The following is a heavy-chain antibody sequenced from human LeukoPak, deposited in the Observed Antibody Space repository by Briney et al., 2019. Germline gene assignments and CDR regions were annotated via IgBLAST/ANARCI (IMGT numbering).Heavy chain of an antibody. CDR1: GYSFTSYW. CDR2: IYPGDSDT. D-gene: IGHD2-15*01. Sequence: GGSPKISCKGPGYSFTSYWIGWVRQMPGKGLEWMGIIYPGDSDTRYSPSFQGQVTISADKSISTAYLQWSSLKASDTAMYYCARHRYCSGGSCYRLDYWGQGTLVTVSS. V-gene: IGHV5-51*01. CDR3: ARHRYCSGGSCYRLDY. J-gene: IGHJ4*02.